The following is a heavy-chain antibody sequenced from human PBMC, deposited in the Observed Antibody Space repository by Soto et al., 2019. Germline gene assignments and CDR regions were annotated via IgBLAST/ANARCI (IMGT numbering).Heavy chain of an antibody. CDR2: VIPIFHTP. CDR3: ASPDRAPFASDI. CDR1: GCTFSNFA. J-gene: IGHJ3*02. V-gene: IGHV1-69*06. D-gene: IGHD3-22*01. Sequence: SVKVSCKASGCTFSNFAINWLRQAPGQGLEWMGGVIPIFHTPLYAQRFQGRVTITADTSTRTVYMELSSLRSEDTAVYYCASPDRAPFASDISGQGTMVTL.